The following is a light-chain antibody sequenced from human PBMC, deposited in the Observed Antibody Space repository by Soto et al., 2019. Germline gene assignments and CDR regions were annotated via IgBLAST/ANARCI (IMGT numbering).Light chain of an antibody. CDR2: AAS. J-gene: IGKJ1*01. Sequence: AIRMTQSPSSLSASTGDRVTTTCRASQAISSYLAWYQQKPGQAPKLLIYAASTLQSGVPSRFSGSGSGTDFTLTISCLQPDDIATYYCQQYNLYPWTFGQGTKGDIK. CDR1: QAISSY. CDR3: QQYNLYPWT. V-gene: IGKV1-8*01.